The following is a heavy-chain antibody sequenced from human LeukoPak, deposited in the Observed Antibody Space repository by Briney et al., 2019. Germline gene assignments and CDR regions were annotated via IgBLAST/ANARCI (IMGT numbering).Heavy chain of an antibody. J-gene: IGHJ4*02. D-gene: IGHD3-9*01. CDR3: ASEAFNDILTGSEVDY. CDR1: GFTFSSYG. CDR2: ISGSGGST. V-gene: IGHV3-23*01. Sequence: GGSLRLSCAASGFTFSSYGMSWVRQAPGKGLEWVSAISGSGGSTYYADSVKGRFTISRDNSKNTLYLQMNSLRAEDTAVYYCASEAFNDILTGSEVDYWGQGTLVTVSS.